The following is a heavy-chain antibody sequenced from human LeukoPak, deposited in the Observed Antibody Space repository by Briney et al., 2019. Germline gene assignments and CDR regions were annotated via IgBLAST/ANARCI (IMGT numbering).Heavy chain of an antibody. CDR3: ARDRTSSWYGPIDY. CDR2: ISYDGSNK. J-gene: IGHJ4*02. CDR1: GFTFSSYV. Sequence: GGSLRLSCAASGFTFSSYVMHWVRQAPGKGLEWVAVISYDGSNKYYADSVKGRFTISRDNSKNTLYLQMNSLRAEDTAVYYCARDRTSSWYGPIDYWGQGTLVTVSS. D-gene: IGHD6-13*01. V-gene: IGHV3-30*03.